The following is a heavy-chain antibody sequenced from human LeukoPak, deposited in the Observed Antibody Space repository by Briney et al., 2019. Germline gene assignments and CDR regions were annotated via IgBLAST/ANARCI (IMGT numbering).Heavy chain of an antibody. V-gene: IGHV1-2*06. CDR1: GYTFTGYY. J-gene: IGHJ4*02. D-gene: IGHD6-13*01. Sequence: ASVKVSCKASGYTFTGYYMHWVRQAPGQGLEWMGRINPNSGGTNYAQKFQGRDTMTRETSISTAYMELSRLRSDDTAVYYCARAGGGSSWPLVVDYWGQGTLVTVSS. CDR3: ARAGGGSSWPLVVDY. CDR2: INPNSGGT.